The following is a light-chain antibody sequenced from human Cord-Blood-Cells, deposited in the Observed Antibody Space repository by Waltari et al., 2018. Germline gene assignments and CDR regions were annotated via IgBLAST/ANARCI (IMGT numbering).Light chain of an antibody. CDR1: SSDVGGYNN. V-gene: IGLV2-11*01. Sequence: QSALTQPRPVSGSPGQSVTISCTGTSSDVGGYNNVSWSQQPPGKAPKLMVYDVSKRASGGPGRFPCPKSGNTASLTISGLQAEDEADYYCCSYAGSYTLFGGGTKLTVL. J-gene: IGLJ2*01. CDR3: CSYAGSYTL. CDR2: DVS.